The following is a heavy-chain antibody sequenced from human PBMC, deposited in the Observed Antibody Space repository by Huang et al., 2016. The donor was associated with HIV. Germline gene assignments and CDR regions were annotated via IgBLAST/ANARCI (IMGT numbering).Heavy chain of an antibody. D-gene: IGHD1-26*01. J-gene: IGHJ4*02. V-gene: IGHV3-30*18. CDR2: ISYDGSNK. Sequence: VQLVESGGGVVQPGRSLRLACAASGFSFSTYGLHWVRKAPGKGLECVAVISYDGSNKYYAHSVKGRFTISRDTSENKVYLQMNSLRHEDTAVYYCAKDGADEEWDIDYWGQGTLVTVSS. CDR1: GFSFSTYG. CDR3: AKDGADEEWDIDY.